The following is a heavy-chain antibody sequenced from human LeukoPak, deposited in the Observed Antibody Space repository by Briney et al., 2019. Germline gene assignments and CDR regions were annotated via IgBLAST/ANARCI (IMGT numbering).Heavy chain of an antibody. D-gene: IGHD3-10*01. CDR1: GFTFSDYY. CDR3: ARGRYGSGSRYYYGMDV. Sequence: GGSLRLSCAASGFTFSDYYMSWIRQAPGKGLEWVAVIWYDGSNKYYADSVKGRFTISRDNSKNTLYLQMNSLRAEDTAVYYCARGRYGSGSRYYYGMDVWGKGTTVTVSS. CDR2: IWYDGSNK. J-gene: IGHJ6*04. V-gene: IGHV3-33*08.